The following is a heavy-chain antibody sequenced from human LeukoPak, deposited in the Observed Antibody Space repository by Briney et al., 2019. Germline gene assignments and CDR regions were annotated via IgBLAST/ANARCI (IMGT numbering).Heavy chain of an antibody. Sequence: SETLSLTCAVYGGSFSGYYWSWIRQPPGKGLEWIGEINHSGSTNYNPSLKSRVTISVDTSKNQFSLKLSSVTAADTAVYYCATTGGGNSMYNWFDPWGQGTLVTVSS. V-gene: IGHV4-34*01. CDR3: ATTGGGNSMYNWFDP. J-gene: IGHJ5*02. D-gene: IGHD4-23*01. CDR1: GGSFSGYY. CDR2: INHSGST.